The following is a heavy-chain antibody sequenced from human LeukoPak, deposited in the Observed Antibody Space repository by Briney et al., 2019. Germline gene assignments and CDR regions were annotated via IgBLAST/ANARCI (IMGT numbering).Heavy chain of an antibody. CDR1: GFTFSSYG. V-gene: IGHV3-30*02. Sequence: QPGGSLRLSCAASGFTFSSYGMHWVRQAPGKGLEWVAFIGYDGSNKYYADSVKGRFTISRDNSKNTLYLQMNSLRAEDTAVYYCAKGSSGSYPYYYYYYMDVWGKGTTVTISS. CDR3: AKGSSGSYPYYYYYYMDV. D-gene: IGHD3-10*01. J-gene: IGHJ6*03. CDR2: IGYDGSNK.